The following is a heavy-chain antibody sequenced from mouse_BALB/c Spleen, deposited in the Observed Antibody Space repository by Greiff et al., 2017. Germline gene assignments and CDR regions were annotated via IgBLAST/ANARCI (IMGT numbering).Heavy chain of an antibody. D-gene: IGHD2-3*01. CDR1: GYTFTDYY. CDR3: ARGSDGYYGGY. V-gene: IGHV1-77*01. CDR2: IYPGSGNT. J-gene: IGHJ2*01. Sequence: QVQLKQSGAELARPGASVKLSCKASGYTFTDYYINWVKQRTGQGLEWIGEIYPGSGNTYYNEKFKGKATLTADKSSSTAYMQLSSLTSEDSAVYFCARGSDGYYGGYWGQGTTLTVSS.